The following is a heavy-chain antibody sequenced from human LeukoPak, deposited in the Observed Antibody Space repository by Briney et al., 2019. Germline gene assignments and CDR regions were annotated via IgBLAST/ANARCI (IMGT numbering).Heavy chain of an antibody. D-gene: IGHD2/OR15-2a*01. V-gene: IGHV3-23*01. Sequence: PGGSLRLSCAASGFSFSIYTMAWVRQAPGGGREWVAGISGDGGSTSYADSVKGRFAISRDNANSTLHLQMNSLRAEDTAVYYCVKDFGRNIGGPGYWGRGTLVTVSS. CDR3: VKDFGRNIGGPGY. CDR2: ISGDGGST. CDR1: GFSFSIYT. J-gene: IGHJ4*02.